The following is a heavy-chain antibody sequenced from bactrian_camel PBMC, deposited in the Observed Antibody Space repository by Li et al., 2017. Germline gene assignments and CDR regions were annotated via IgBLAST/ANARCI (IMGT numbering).Heavy chain of an antibody. CDR1: GFTFSSYS. Sequence: HVQLVESGGGLVQPGGSLRLSCAASGFTFSSYSIYWIRQAPGKGLEWVSLINVYGGSTNSADSVKGRFTMSRDNAKNTVYLQMDSLNPEDTAVYYCATNQFCGGGYCYAGLFGHWGQGTQVTVS. V-gene: IGHV3S1*01. CDR3: ATNQFCGGGYCYAGLFGH. J-gene: IGHJ6*01. D-gene: IGHD1*01. CDR2: INVYGGST.